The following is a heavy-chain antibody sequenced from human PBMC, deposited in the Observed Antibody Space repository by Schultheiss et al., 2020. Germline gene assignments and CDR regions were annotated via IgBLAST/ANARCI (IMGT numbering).Heavy chain of an antibody. CDR2: ISSSSSYI. CDR1: GFTFSSYA. Sequence: GGSLRLSCAASGFTFSSYAMSWVRQAPGKGLEWVSSISSSSSYIYYADSVKGRFTISRDNAKNSLYLQMNSLRAEDTAVYYCARDPGGDGYNAVDFWGQGTLVTVSS. D-gene: IGHD5-24*01. CDR3: ARDPGGDGYNAVDF. J-gene: IGHJ4*02. V-gene: IGHV3-21*01.